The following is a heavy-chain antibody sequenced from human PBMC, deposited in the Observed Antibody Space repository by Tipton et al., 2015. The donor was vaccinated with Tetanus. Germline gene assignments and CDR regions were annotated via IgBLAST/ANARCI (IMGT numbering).Heavy chain of an antibody. Sequence: TLSLTCTVTRGPISSYYWSWIRQPVGKGLEWIGHISNGNTDYTPSLKSRVTLSVDTSTNQFSMKLRSVTAADTAVHYCARGVTDGYNRRFDYWGQGTLVAVSP. D-gene: IGHD5-24*01. CDR2: ISNGNT. J-gene: IGHJ4*02. CDR1: RGPISSYY. V-gene: IGHV4-4*07. CDR3: ARGVTDGYNRRFDY.